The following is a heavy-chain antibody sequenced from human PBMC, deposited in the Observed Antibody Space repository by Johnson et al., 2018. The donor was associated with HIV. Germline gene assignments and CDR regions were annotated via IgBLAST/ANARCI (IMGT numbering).Heavy chain of an antibody. V-gene: IGHV3-66*01. Sequence: VQLVESGGGLVQPGGSLRLSCAASGLTVSTNDINWVRQAPGKGLEWVAIIYSGDSTYYADSLEGRFTISRDKSKNTVYLQMNSLRVEDTAVYYCAKVPYGGSADDAFDIWGQGTMVTVSS. J-gene: IGHJ3*02. CDR2: IYSGDST. D-gene: IGHD1-26*01. CDR1: GLTVSTND. CDR3: AKVPYGGSADDAFDI.